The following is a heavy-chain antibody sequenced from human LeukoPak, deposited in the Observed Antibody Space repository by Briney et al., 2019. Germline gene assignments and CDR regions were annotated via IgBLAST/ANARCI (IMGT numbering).Heavy chain of an antibody. Sequence: SETLSLTCTVSGGSISSGSYYWGWIRQPPGKGLEWIGTVYYSGITDYTPSLKSRVTISVDTSKNQFSLHLRSVTAADTAVYYCARLGRGVRGVILDWGQGSLVTVSS. CDR3: ARLGRGVRGVILD. V-gene: IGHV4-39*01. J-gene: IGHJ4*02. CDR2: VYYSGIT. D-gene: IGHD3-10*01. CDR1: GGSISSGSYY.